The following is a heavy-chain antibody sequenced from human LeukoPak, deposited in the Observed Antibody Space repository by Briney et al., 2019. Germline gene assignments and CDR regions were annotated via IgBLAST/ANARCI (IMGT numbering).Heavy chain of an antibody. Sequence: SETLSLTCTVSDGSISSSNYYWAWIRQPPGKGLEWIANIFYTGNTYYNPSLKSRVTISIDTSKNQFSLRLNSVTATDTAVYYCARLNKPGWFDPWGQGTLVTVSS. CDR1: DGSISSSNYY. J-gene: IGHJ5*02. V-gene: IGHV4-39*01. D-gene: IGHD1-14*01. CDR3: ARLNKPGWFDP. CDR2: IFYTGNT.